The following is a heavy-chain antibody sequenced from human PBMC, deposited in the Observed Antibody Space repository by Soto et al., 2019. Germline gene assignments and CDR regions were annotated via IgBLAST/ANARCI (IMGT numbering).Heavy chain of an antibody. CDR1: GASIISSNC. Sequence: PSETLSLTCTISGASIISSNCWNWVRQTPGKGLEWIGEIFQSGSTNYNPSLKSRVTISMDKPKNQFSLKLSSVTAVDTAMYYCAKIAVPGPFDYWGQGIPVTVS. D-gene: IGHD6-19*01. J-gene: IGHJ4*02. V-gene: IGHV4-4*02. CDR3: AKIAVPGPFDY. CDR2: IFQSGST.